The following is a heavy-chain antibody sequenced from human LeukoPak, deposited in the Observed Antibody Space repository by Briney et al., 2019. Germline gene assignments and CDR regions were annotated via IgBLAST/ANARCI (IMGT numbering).Heavy chain of an antibody. V-gene: IGHV3-30*04. Sequence: GGSLRLSCAASGFTFSSYAMRWVRQAPGKGLEWVAVISYDGSNKYYADSVKGRFTISRDNSKNTLYLQMNSLRAEDTAVYYCARDRARGYSGYGTWGQGTLVTVSS. J-gene: IGHJ5*02. CDR2: ISYDGSNK. CDR3: ARDRARGYSGYGT. CDR1: GFTFSSYA. D-gene: IGHD5-12*01.